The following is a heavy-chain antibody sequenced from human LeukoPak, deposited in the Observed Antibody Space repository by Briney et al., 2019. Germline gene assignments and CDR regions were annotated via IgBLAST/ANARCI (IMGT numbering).Heavy chain of an antibody. D-gene: IGHD1-1*01. J-gene: IGHJ4*02. CDR1: GYSFTNYW. CDR3: ARHRDGTIDY. Sequence: GASLKISFKGSGYSFTNYWIGWVRALPGKGLEWVGIIYPGDSDTRYSPSFQGQVTISADKSISTAYLQWSSLKASDTAMYYCARHRDGTIDYWGQGTLVTVSS. V-gene: IGHV5-51*01. CDR2: IYPGDSDT.